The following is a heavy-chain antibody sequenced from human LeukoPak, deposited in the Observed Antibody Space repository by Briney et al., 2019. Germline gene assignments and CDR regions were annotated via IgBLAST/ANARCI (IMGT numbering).Heavy chain of an antibody. V-gene: IGHV1-24*01. J-gene: IGHJ4*02. CDR2: FDPEDGET. CDR3: ATGSLRLGEFSLGY. CDR1: GYTFTSYY. D-gene: IGHD3-16*02. Sequence: ASVKVSCKASGYTFTSYYMHWVRQAPGQGLEWMGGFDPEDGETVYAQRFQGRVTMTEDTSTDTAYMELSSLRSEDTAVYYCATGSLRLGEFSLGYWGQGTLVTVSS.